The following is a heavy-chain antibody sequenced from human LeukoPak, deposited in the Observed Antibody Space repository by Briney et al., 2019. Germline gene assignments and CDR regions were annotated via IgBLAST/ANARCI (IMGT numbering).Heavy chain of an antibody. CDR2: FDPEDGET. V-gene: IGHV1-24*01. CDR3: ATDYYDSSWGAFDY. D-gene: IGHD3-22*01. CDR1: GYTLTELS. J-gene: IGHJ4*02. Sequence: ASVKVSCKVSGYTLTELSMHWGRQAPGKGLEWMGGFDPEDGETIYAQKFQGRVTMTEDKSTDTAYMELSSLRSEDTAVYYCATDYYDSSWGAFDYWGQGTLVTVSS.